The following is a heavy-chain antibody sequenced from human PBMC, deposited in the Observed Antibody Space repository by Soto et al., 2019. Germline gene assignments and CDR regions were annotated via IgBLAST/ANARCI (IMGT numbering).Heavy chain of an antibody. CDR1: GFTFSSYA. CDR2: ISYDGSNK. D-gene: IGHD6-19*01. Sequence: QVQLVESGGGVVQPGRSLRLSCAASGFTFSSYAMHWVRQAPGKGLEWVAVISYDGSNKYYADSVKGRFTISRDNSKNTLYLQMNSLRAEDTAVYYCARDMSQERWLVFDYYGMDVWGQGTTVTVSS. CDR3: ARDMSQERWLVFDYYGMDV. J-gene: IGHJ6*02. V-gene: IGHV3-30-3*01.